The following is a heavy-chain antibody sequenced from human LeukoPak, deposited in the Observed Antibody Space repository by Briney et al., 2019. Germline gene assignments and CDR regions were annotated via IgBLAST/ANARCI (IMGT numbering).Heavy chain of an antibody. CDR2: IYHSGST. Sequence: SGTLSLTCAVAGYSISSGYYWGWIRQPPGKGLEWIGSIYHSGSTYYNPSLKSRVTISVDTSKNQFSLKLSSVTAADTAVYYCARAYSYGYVEYWGQGTLVTVSS. J-gene: IGHJ4*02. CDR3: ARAYSYGYVEY. V-gene: IGHV4-38-2*01. CDR1: GYSISSGYY. D-gene: IGHD5-18*01.